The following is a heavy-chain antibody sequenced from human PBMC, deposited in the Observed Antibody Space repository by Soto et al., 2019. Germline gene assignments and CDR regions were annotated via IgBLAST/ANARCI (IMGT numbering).Heavy chain of an antibody. CDR1: GYTFTGNY. CDR2: INPNSGGT. CDR3: ARARPFGVVNYGMDV. V-gene: IGHV1-2*02. J-gene: IGHJ6*02. Sequence: ASPNLSCNTSGYTFTGNYMNWVRHAPRQGLEWMGWINPNSGGTNYAQKFQGRVTMTRDTSISTAYMELSRLRSDDTAVYYCARARPFGVVNYGMDVWGQGTTVTVSS. D-gene: IGHD3-3*01.